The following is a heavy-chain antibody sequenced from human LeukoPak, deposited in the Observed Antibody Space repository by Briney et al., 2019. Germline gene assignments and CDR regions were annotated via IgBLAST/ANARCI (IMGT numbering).Heavy chain of an antibody. CDR2: IYYSGCT. Sequence: SETLSLTCTVSGGSISSYYWSWIRQPPGKGLEWIGYIYYSGCTNYNPSLKSRVTISVDTSKNQFSLKLSSVTAADTAVYYCARAPGVGYCSSTSCYAWNYYYGMDVWGQGTTVTVSS. V-gene: IGHV4-59*01. CDR1: GGSISSYY. J-gene: IGHJ6*02. D-gene: IGHD2-2*01. CDR3: ARAPGVGYCSSTSCYAWNYYYGMDV.